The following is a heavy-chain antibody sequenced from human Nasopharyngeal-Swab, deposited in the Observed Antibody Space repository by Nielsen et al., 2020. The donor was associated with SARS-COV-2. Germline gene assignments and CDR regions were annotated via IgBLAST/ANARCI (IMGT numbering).Heavy chain of an antibody. J-gene: IGHJ4*02. D-gene: IGHD3-3*01. Sequence: GESQKISCAASGFTFSSYSMNWVRQAPGKGQERVSPISSSSSYIYYADSVKGRFTISRDNAKNSLYLQMNSLRAEDTAVYYCARSGELRFLEWLNTRPDYWGQGTLVTVSS. V-gene: IGHV3-21*01. CDR2: ISSSSSYI. CDR3: ARSGELRFLEWLNTRPDY. CDR1: GFTFSSYS.